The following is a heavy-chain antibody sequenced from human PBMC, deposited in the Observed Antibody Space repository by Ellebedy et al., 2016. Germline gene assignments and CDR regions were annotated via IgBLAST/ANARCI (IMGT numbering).Heavy chain of an antibody. D-gene: IGHD3-10*01. V-gene: IGHV1-18*01. CDR1: GGTFSSYG. CDR3: ARFITMVRGVIMEVNWFDP. CDR2: TNTYNGNT. J-gene: IGHJ5*02. Sequence: ASVKVSXXASGGTFSSYGISWVRQAPGQGLEWMGWTNTYNGNTNYAQKLQGRVTMTTDTSTSTAYMELRSLRSDDTAVYYCARFITMVRGVIMEVNWFDPWGQGTLVTVSS.